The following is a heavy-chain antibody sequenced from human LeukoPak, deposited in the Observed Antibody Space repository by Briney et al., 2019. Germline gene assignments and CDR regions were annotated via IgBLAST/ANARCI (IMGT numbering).Heavy chain of an antibody. CDR1: GFSFSSYA. Sequence: GRSLRLSCAASGFSFSSYAMHWVRQAPGKGLEWVAVISYDGSNKYSADSVKGRFTISRDNSKNTLYLQMNSLRAEDTAVYYCARDSGTAFNWFDPWGRGTLVTVSS. CDR2: ISYDGSNK. V-gene: IGHV3-30-3*01. D-gene: IGHD1-7*01. CDR3: ARDSGTAFNWFDP. J-gene: IGHJ5*02.